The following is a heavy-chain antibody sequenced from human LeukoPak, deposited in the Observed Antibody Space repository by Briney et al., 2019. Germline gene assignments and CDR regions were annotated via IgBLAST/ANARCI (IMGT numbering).Heavy chain of an antibody. CDR3: ARAGFKHYGMDV. CDR2: IGTAGDT. V-gene: IGHV3-13*01. CDR1: GFTFSSYD. Sequence: PGGSLRLSCAASGFTFSSYDMHWVRQATGKGLEWVSAIGTAGDTCYPGSVKGRFTISRENAKNSLYLQMNSLRAGDTAVYYCARAGFKHYGMDVWGQGTTVTVSS. J-gene: IGHJ6*02.